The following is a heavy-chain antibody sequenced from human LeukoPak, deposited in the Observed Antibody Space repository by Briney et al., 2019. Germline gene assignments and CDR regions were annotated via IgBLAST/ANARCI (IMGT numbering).Heavy chain of an antibody. J-gene: IGHJ3*02. CDR3: ARDPPIGGADVFDI. V-gene: IGHV1-2*02. CDR2: INPNSGGT. D-gene: IGHD3-10*01. Sequence: EASVKVSCKAAGYTFTGYHMHWVRQAPGQGLEWMGWINPNSGGTNYAQKFQGRVTMTRDTSISTAYMELSRLTSDDTAVYYCARDPPIGGADVFDIWGQGTMVTVSS. CDR1: GYTFTGYH.